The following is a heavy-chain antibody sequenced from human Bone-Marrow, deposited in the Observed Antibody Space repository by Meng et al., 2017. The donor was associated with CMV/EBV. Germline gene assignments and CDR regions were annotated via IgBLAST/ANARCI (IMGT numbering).Heavy chain of an antibody. CDR1: GYRFNRYG. V-gene: IGHV1-18*01. CDR3: ARGSDWFDP. CDR2: ISGYSGDT. Sequence: ASVKVSCKASGYRFNRYGIAWVRQAPGQGLEWMGWISGYSGDTNYAQKFQGRVTMTTDTSTSSASLDLRGLTSDDTAIYYCARGSDWFDPWGQGTLVTVSS. J-gene: IGHJ5*02.